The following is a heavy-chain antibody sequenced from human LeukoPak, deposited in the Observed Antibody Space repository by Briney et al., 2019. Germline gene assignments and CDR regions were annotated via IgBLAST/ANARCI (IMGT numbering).Heavy chain of an antibody. Sequence: GGSLRLSCAASGFTLSNYNMNGVLQAPGKGLEWVSHISGSSDAIFYADSVKGRFTISRDNAKNSLYLQMNSLRAEDTAVYYCARGVDYWGQGILVTVSS. CDR1: GFTLSNYN. CDR2: ISGSSDAI. V-gene: IGHV3-48*04. CDR3: ARGVDY. J-gene: IGHJ4*02.